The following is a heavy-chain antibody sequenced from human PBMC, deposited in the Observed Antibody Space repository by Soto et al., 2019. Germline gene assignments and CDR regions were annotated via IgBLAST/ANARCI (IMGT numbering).Heavy chain of an antibody. J-gene: IGHJ4*02. V-gene: IGHV3-7*01. D-gene: IGHD2-21*02. CDR2: IKPDGSVK. Sequence: GGSLRLSCAASGFSVSSYWMNWVRQAPGKGLEWVANIKPDGSVKTYVDSVKGRFTISRDIAKNSLYLQMNSLRAEDTAIYYCARALTSESNYWGQGTLVTVSS. CDR1: GFSVSSYW. CDR3: ARALTSESNY.